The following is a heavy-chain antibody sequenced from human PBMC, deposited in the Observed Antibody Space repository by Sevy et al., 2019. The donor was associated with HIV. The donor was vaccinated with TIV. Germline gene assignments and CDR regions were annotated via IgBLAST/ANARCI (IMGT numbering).Heavy chain of an antibody. CDR1: GGSITSLY. Sequence: SETLSLTCTVSGGSITSLYWNWIRQPPGKGLGRIANIYYNGHINYNPSLKSRVTLSLDTSKNQLSLRLSSVTAADTAMYYCAGENAWGRGYSWGQGTLVTVSS. V-gene: IGHV4-59*08. CDR2: IYYNGHI. J-gene: IGHJ4*02. CDR3: AGENAWGRGYS. D-gene: IGHD1-26*01.